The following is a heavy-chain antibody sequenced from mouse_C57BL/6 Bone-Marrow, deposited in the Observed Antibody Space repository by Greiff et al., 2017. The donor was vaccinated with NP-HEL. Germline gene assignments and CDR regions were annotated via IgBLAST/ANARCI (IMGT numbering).Heavy chain of an antibody. V-gene: IGHV6-3*01. CDR3: TLITPVVAP. CDR1: GFTFSNYW. Sequence: EVQGVESGGGLVQPGGSMKLSCVASGFTFSNYWMNWVRQSPEKGLEWVAQIRLKSDNYATHYAESVKGRFTISRDDSKSSVYLQMNNLRAEDTGIYYCTLITPVVAPWGQGTSVTVSS. CDR2: IRLKSDNYAT. D-gene: IGHD1-1*01. J-gene: IGHJ4*01.